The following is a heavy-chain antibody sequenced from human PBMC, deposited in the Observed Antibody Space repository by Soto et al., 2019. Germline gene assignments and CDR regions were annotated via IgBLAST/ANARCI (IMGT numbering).Heavy chain of an antibody. J-gene: IGHJ5*02. CDR3: ARGYCTATICDPWFDT. Sequence: XESLKISWQGSGYAFSSYWIAWVRQMPGKGLEWMGIIYPGDSDTRYSPSFQGQVTISVDKSITTAYLQWSSLKASDTAMYYCARGYCTATICDPWFDTWGQGPWSPSPQ. CDR2: IYPGDSDT. D-gene: IGHD2-8*02. CDR1: GYAFSSYW. V-gene: IGHV5-51*01.